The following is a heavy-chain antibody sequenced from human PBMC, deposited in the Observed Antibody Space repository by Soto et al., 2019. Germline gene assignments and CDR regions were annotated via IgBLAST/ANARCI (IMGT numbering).Heavy chain of an antibody. V-gene: IGHV4-59*12. CDR1: GGSISPYY. CDR3: AMEGGGDIVATYYFDY. CDR2: IYYTGST. J-gene: IGHJ4*02. Sequence: PSETLSLTCTVSGGSISPYYWSWIRQPPGKGLEWIGYIYYTGSTKWNPSLKSRVTISVDTSKNQFSLKLSSVTAADTAVYYCAMEGGGDIVATYYFDYWGQGTLVTVSS. D-gene: IGHD5-12*01.